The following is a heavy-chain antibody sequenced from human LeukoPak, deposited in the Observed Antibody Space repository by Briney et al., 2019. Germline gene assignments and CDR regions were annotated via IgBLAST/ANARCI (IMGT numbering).Heavy chain of an antibody. CDR1: GFIFSNYG. Sequence: GGSLRLSCAASGFIFSNYGMNWVRQAPGKGLEWVAAISASGSATSYADSVRGRFTISRDNSKSTTYLQMNSLRAEDTAVFYCAKDLYLRDFWSGHFDYWGQGIPVTVSS. D-gene: IGHD3-3*01. CDR3: AKDLYLRDFWSGHFDY. CDR2: ISASGSAT. J-gene: IGHJ4*02. V-gene: IGHV3-23*01.